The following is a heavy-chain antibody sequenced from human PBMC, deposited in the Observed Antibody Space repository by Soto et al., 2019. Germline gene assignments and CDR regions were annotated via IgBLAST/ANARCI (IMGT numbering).Heavy chain of an antibody. V-gene: IGHV3-48*02. CDR3: ARFFGSGFDY. Sequence: TGGSLRLSCVASGFTFSTDSMYWVRQAPGKGLEWVAHISTSGATRYYADSVKGRFTISRDNAKTSLYLQMDSLRNEDTAVYYCARFFGSGFDYWGQGTLVTVSS. CDR2: ISTSGATR. J-gene: IGHJ4*02. CDR1: GFTFSTDS. D-gene: IGHD6-19*01.